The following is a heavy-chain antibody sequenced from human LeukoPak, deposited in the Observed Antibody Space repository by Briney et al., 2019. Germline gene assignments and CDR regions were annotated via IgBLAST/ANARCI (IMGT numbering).Heavy chain of an antibody. Sequence: GGSLRLSCAASGFTFSSYGMHWVRQAPGKGLEGVAFIRYDGSNKYYADSVKGRFTISRDNSKNTLYLQMNSLRDEDTAVYYCAKVSGSYLPNFDYWGQGTLVTVS. CDR2: IRYDGSNK. CDR1: GFTFSSYG. D-gene: IGHD2-15*01. V-gene: IGHV3-30*02. J-gene: IGHJ4*02. CDR3: AKVSGSYLPNFDY.